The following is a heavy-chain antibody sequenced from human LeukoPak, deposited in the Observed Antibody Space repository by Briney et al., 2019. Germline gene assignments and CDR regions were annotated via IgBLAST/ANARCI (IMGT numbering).Heavy chain of an antibody. D-gene: IGHD3-3*01. CDR3: ARAGLSIFGMITPNWFDP. V-gene: IGHV4-34*01. J-gene: IGHJ5*02. Sequence: SGTLSLTCRFYGGSFSDYYWSGIRQPPGKGLEWIGEISHSGSTKFNPSLKSRVTISVDTSRNQFYLNLTSVTAADTAVYYCARAGLSIFGMITPNWFDPWGQGTLVSVSS. CDR1: GGSFSDYY. CDR2: ISHSGST.